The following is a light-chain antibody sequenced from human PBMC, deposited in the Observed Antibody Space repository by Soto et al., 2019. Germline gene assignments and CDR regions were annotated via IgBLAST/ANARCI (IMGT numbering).Light chain of an antibody. Sequence: DIQMTQSPSTLSASLGDTVTITCRASQSVSSWLAWYQQRAGKAPKVLMYDASTLESGVPSRFSGSGSGTEFTLTISSLQPDYFAIYYCQQYNSYSWTFGQGTKVDIK. V-gene: IGKV1-5*01. CDR1: QSVSSW. CDR3: QQYNSYSWT. J-gene: IGKJ1*01. CDR2: DAS.